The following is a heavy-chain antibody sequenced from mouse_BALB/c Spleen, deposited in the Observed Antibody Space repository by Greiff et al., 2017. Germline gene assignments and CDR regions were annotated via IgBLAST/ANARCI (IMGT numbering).Heavy chain of an antibody. CDR2: IYPGSGST. CDR1: GYNFTSYW. D-gene: IGHD1-2*01. J-gene: IGHJ3*01. Sequence: QVQLKQPGAELVKPGTSVKLSCKASGYNFTSYWINWVKLRPGQGLEWIGDIYPGSGSTNYNEKFKSKATLTLDTSSSTAYMQLSSLASEDSALYYCARDYGYVPWFAYWGQGTLVTVSA. CDR3: ARDYGYVPWFAY. V-gene: IGHV1-55*01.